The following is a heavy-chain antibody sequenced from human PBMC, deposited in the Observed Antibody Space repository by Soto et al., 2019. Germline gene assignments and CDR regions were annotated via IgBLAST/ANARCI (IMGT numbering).Heavy chain of an antibody. Sequence: QVQLVESGGGVVQPGRSLRLSCAASGFTFSSYAMHWVCQAPGKGLEWVAVISYDGSNKYYADSVKGRFTISRDNSKXXXXXXXXXXXXXXXXXXXXXXXXXXXXXXXXXXFDLWGRGTLVTVSS. CDR3: XXXXXXXXXXXXXXFDL. V-gene: IGHV3-30-3*01. CDR1: GFTFSSYA. J-gene: IGHJ2*01. CDR2: ISYDGSNK.